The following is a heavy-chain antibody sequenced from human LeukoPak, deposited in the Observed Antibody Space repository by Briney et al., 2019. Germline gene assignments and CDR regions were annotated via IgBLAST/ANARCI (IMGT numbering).Heavy chain of an antibody. CDR3: ARVRIGSSGFWWFDP. Sequence: GGSLRLSCGASGFTFSSYSMNWVRQAPGKGLEWVSSISSIGSYIYYADSVKGRFTIFRDNAKNSLYLQMNSLRAEDTAVYYCARVRIGSSGFWWFDPWGQGTLVTVSS. D-gene: IGHD3-22*01. CDR1: GFTFSSYS. V-gene: IGHV3-21*01. CDR2: ISSIGSYI. J-gene: IGHJ5*02.